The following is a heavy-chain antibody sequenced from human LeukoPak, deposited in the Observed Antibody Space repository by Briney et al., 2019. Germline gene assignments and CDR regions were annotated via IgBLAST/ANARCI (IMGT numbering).Heavy chain of an antibody. CDR3: AGPIRSGYYYVVIRAAFDI. J-gene: IGHJ3*02. V-gene: IGHV4-39*01. Sequence: PSETLSLTCTVSGGSISSSSYYWGWPRQPPGRGREWIGSIYDSGSTYYNPSLKSRVTISVDTSKNQFSLKLSPVTAPDTDVYCCAGPIRSGYYYVVIRAAFDIWGQGTMVTVSS. D-gene: IGHD3-22*01. CDR1: GGSISSSSYY. CDR2: IYDSGST.